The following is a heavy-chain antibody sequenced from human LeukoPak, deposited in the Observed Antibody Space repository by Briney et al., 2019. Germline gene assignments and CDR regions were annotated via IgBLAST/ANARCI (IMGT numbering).Heavy chain of an antibody. V-gene: IGHV3-73*01. Sequence: GGSLRLSCAASGFTFSGSAMHWVRQASGKGLEWVGRIRSEANSYATAYAASVKGRFTISRDDSKNTAYLQMNSLKTEDTAVYYCTRLPPRLYCSSTSCYEDYYYYGMDVWGKGTTVTVSS. J-gene: IGHJ6*04. CDR3: TRLPPRLYCSSTSCYEDYYYYGMDV. CDR2: IRSEANSYAT. D-gene: IGHD2-2*01. CDR1: GFTFSGSA.